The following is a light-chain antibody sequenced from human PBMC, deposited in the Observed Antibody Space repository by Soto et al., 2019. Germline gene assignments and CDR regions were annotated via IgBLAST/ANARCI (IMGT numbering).Light chain of an antibody. J-gene: IGKJ2*01. CDR1: QSVSSSC. CDR3: QQYGSSPYT. V-gene: IGKV3-20*01. CDR2: GAS. Sequence: EIVLTQSPGTLSLSPGDRATLSCRASQSVSSSCLAWYQQKPGQAPRLLIYGASNRATGIPDRFSGSGSATDFALTISRLEPEDFAVFYCQQYGSSPYTFGQGTKLEIK.